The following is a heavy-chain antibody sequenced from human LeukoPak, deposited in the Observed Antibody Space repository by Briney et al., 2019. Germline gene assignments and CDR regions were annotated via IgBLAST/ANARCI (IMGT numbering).Heavy chain of an antibody. Sequence: SETLSLTCTVSGGSISSYYWSWIRQPPGKGLEWIGYIYYSGSTNYNPSLKSRVTISVDTSKNQFSLKLSSVTAADTAVYYCARDERTAAGTVSGAFDIWGQGTMVTVSS. J-gene: IGHJ3*02. CDR1: GGSISSYY. CDR3: ARDERTAAGTVSGAFDI. CDR2: IYYSGST. D-gene: IGHD6-13*01. V-gene: IGHV4-59*01.